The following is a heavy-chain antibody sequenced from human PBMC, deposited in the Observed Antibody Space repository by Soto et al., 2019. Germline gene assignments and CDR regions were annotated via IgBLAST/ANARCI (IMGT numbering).Heavy chain of an antibody. V-gene: IGHV3-23*01. D-gene: IGHD3-22*01. CDR2: ISGSGGST. CDR3: AKDYYYDSSGPTDY. J-gene: IGHJ4*02. CDR1: GFTFSRCA. Sequence: PVGSLRLSCAASGFTFSRCALSWFRQAPGKGLEWVSAISGSGGSTYYADSVKGRFTISRDNSKNTLYLQMNSLRAEDTAVYYCAKDYYYDSSGPTDYWGQGTLVTVSS.